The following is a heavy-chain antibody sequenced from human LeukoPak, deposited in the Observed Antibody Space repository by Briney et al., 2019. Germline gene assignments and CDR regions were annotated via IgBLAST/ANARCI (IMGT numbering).Heavy chain of an antibody. CDR3: AKGGIVVVIAGDAFDI. CDR1: GFIFSSYA. CDR2: ISGSGDST. J-gene: IGHJ3*02. Sequence: GGSLRLSCTASGFIFSSYAMSWVRQAPGKGLEWVSVISGSGDSTYYADSVKGRFTISRVNSKNTLYLQMNSLRAEDTAVYYCAKGGIVVVIAGDAFDIWGQGTMVTVSS. D-gene: IGHD2-15*01. V-gene: IGHV3-23*01.